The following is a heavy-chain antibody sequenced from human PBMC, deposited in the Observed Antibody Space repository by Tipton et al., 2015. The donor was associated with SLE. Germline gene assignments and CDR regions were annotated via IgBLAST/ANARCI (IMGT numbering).Heavy chain of an antibody. J-gene: IGHJ3*02. CDR2: IYYSGST. CDR1: GGSISSSSYY. V-gene: IGHV4-39*01. D-gene: IGHD3-22*01. CDR3: ARQSPQTTYYYDSSGYYDDAFDI. Sequence: LRLSCTVSGGSISSSSYYWGWIRQPPGKGLEWIGSIYYSGSTYYNPSLKSRVTISVDTSKNQFSLKLSSVTAADTAVYYCARQSPQTTYYYDSSGYYDDAFDIWGQGTMVTVSS.